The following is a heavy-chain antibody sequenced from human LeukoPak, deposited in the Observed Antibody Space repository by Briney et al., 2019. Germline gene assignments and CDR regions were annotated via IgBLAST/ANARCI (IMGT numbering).Heavy chain of an antibody. J-gene: IGHJ4*02. D-gene: IGHD6-13*01. CDR1: GFTFSSYA. V-gene: IGHV3-23*01. CDR3: AKDGSSSWTNYFGY. Sequence: GGSLRLSCAASGFTFSSYAMSWVRQAPGKGLEWVSAIGGSGGSTYYADSVKGRFTISRDNSKNTLYLQMNSLRAQDTAVYYCAKDGSSSWTNYFGYWGQGTLVTVSS. CDR2: IGGSGGST.